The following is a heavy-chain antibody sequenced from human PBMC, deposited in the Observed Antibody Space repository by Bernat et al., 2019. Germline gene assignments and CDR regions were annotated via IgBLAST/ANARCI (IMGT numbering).Heavy chain of an antibody. CDR3: AREAMGGEGPFDI. CDR1: GFTFNSHG. V-gene: IGHV3-33*01. J-gene: IGHJ3*02. Sequence: QVQLVESGGGVVQPGRSLRLSCAASGFTFNSHGMHWVRQTPGKGLEWVAVIWYDGSNQYYADSVKGRFTISRDNSKNTVNLQMNSLRAEDTAVYYCAREAMGGEGPFDIWGQGTTDTVSS. CDR2: IWYDGSNQ. D-gene: IGHD2-21*01.